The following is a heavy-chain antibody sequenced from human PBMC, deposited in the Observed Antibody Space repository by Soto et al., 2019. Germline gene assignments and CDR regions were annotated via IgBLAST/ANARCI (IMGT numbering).Heavy chain of an antibody. Sequence: GGSLRLSCAASGFTFSDYYMSWIRQAPGKGLEWVSYISSSGSTTYYADSVKGRFTISRDNAKNSLYLQMNSLRAEDTAVYYCARNREADIVVVPAAGGSWPGYYYYMDVWGKGTTVTVSS. D-gene: IGHD2-2*01. J-gene: IGHJ6*03. V-gene: IGHV3-11*01. CDR2: ISSSGSTT. CDR1: GFTFSDYY. CDR3: ARNREADIVVVPAAGGSWPGYYYYMDV.